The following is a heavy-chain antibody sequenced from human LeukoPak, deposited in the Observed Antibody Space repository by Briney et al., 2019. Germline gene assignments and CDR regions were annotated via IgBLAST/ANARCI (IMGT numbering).Heavy chain of an antibody. CDR2: ISYDGSNK. J-gene: IGHJ4*02. CDR1: GFTFSSYG. CDR3: AKGGTVTEFDY. V-gene: IGHV3-30*18. D-gene: IGHD4-17*01. Sequence: PGGSLRLSCAASGFTFSSYGMHWVRQAPGKGLEWVAVISYDGSNKYYADSVKGRFTISRYNSKNTLYLQMNSLRAEDTAVYYCAKGGTVTEFDYWGQGTLVTVSS.